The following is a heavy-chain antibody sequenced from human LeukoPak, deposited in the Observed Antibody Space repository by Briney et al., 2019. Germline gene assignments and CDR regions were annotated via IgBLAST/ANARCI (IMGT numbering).Heavy chain of an antibody. D-gene: IGHD6-13*01. J-gene: IGHJ4*02. CDR1: GGTFSSYA. CDR3: AMTDSSSWVNLVY. V-gene: IGHV1-69*01. CDR2: IIPIFGTA. Sequence: GASVKVSCKASGGTFSSYAISWVRQAPGQGLEWMGGIIPIFGTANYAQKFQGRVTITADESTSTAYMELSSLRSEDTAVYYCAMTDSSSWVNLVYWGQATLVTVSS.